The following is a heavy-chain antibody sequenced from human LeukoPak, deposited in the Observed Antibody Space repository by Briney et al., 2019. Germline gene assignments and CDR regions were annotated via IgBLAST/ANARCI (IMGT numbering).Heavy chain of an antibody. D-gene: IGHD3-10*01. CDR2: ISDSADST. CDR1: GFTFSSYA. CDR3: AKVGYYRGSGSYYKSPLDY. V-gene: IGHV3-23*01. Sequence: GGSLRLSCAASGFTFSSYAMSWVRQAPGKGLEWVSGISDSADSTYYADSVKGRFTISRDNSKNTLYLQMNSLRAEDTAVYYCAKVGYYRGSGSYYKSPLDYWGQGTLVTVSS. J-gene: IGHJ4*02.